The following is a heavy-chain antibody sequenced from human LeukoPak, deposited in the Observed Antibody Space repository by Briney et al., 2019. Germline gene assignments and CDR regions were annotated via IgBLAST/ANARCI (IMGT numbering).Heavy chain of an antibody. CDR1: GFTFSSYA. Sequence: GGSLRLSCAASGFTFSSYAMSWVRQAPGKGLECVSAISASGGTTYYADSVKGRFTISRDNSKNTLYLQMSGLRAEDTAVYYCAKEPREYCSSTSCPNWIDPWGQGTLVTVSS. CDR3: AKEPREYCSSTSCPNWIDP. V-gene: IGHV3-23*01. D-gene: IGHD2-2*01. CDR2: ISASGGTT. J-gene: IGHJ5*02.